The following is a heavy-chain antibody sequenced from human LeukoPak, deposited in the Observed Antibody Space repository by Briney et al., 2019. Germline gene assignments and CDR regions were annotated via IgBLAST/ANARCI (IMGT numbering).Heavy chain of an antibody. Sequence: PLETLSLTCTVSGGSISSGSYYWSCIRQPPGKGLECIGYIYYSVSTYYNPSLKSRVTISVDTSKNQFSLKLSSVTAADTAVYYCASDKYSSSWYYFDYWGQGTLVTVSS. CDR3: ASDKYSSSWYYFDY. J-gene: IGHJ4*02. V-gene: IGHV4-30-4*01. CDR1: GGSISSGSYY. CDR2: IYYSVST. D-gene: IGHD6-13*01.